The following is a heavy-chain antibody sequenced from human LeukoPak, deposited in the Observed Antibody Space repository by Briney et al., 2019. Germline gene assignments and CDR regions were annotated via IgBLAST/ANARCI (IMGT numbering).Heavy chain of an antibody. V-gene: IGHV4-59*08. CDR1: GGSISSYY. Sequence: SETLSLTCTVSGGSISSYYWSWIRQPPGKGLEWIGYIYYSGSTNYNPSLKSRVTISVDTSKNQFSPKLSSVTAADTAVYYCARSYYYDSSGQYNWFDPWGQGTLVTVSS. D-gene: IGHD3-22*01. CDR2: IYYSGST. J-gene: IGHJ5*02. CDR3: ARSYYYDSSGQYNWFDP.